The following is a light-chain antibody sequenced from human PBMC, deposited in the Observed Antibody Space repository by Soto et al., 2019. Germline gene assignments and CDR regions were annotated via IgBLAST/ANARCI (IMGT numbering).Light chain of an antibody. CDR2: AAS. Sequence: AIRMTQSPSSFSASTGDRVTITCRASQGISSYLAWYQQKPGKAPKLLIYAASTLQSGVPSRFSGSGSGTEFTLTISSLQPDDFATYYCQQYDTSPKTFGQGTKVDIK. CDR1: QGISSY. CDR3: QQYDTSPKT. J-gene: IGKJ1*01. V-gene: IGKV1-8*01.